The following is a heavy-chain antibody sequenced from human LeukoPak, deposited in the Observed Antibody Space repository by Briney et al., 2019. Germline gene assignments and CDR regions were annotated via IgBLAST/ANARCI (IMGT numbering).Heavy chain of an antibody. Sequence: PGGSLRLSCAASGFTFSNYAMSWVRQAPGKGLEWVSSISSSSSYIYYADSVKGRFTISRDNAKNSLYLQMNSLRAEDTAVYYCASEAGGSYYFDYWGQGTLVTVSS. CDR2: ISSSSSYI. CDR1: GFTFSNYA. CDR3: ASEAGGSYYFDY. J-gene: IGHJ4*02. D-gene: IGHD1-26*01. V-gene: IGHV3-21*01.